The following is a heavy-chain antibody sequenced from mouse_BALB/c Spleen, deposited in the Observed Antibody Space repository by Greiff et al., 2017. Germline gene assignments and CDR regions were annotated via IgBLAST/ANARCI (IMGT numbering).Heavy chain of an antibody. J-gene: IGHJ3*01. V-gene: IGHV5-17*02. Sequence: EVKLMESGGGLVQPGGSRKLSCAASGFTFSSFGMHWVRQAPEKGLEWVAYISSGSSTIYYADTVKGRFTISRDNPKNTLFLQMTSLRSEDTAMYYCARNYGNYVWFAYWGQGTLVTVSA. CDR3: ARNYGNYVWFAY. CDR2: ISSGSSTI. CDR1: GFTFSSFG. D-gene: IGHD2-1*01.